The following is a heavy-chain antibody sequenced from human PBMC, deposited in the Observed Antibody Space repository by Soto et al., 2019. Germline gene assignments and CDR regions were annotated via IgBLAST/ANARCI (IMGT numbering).Heavy chain of an antibody. CDR3: ARVEDGSWDY. CDR2: ISSSSSTI. V-gene: IGHV3-48*01. Sequence: EVQLVESGGGLVQPGGSLRLSCAASGFTFSSYSMNWVRQAPGKGLEWVSYISSSSSTIYYADSVKGRFTISRDNAKNSLYLRMNSLRAEDTAVYYCARVEDGSWDYWGQGTLVTVSS. CDR1: GFTFSSYS. J-gene: IGHJ4*02.